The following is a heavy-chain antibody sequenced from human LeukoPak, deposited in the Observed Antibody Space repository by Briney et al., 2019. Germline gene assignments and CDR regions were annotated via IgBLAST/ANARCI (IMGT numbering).Heavy chain of an antibody. J-gene: IGHJ4*02. D-gene: IGHD2-2*02. Sequence: GRSLRLSCAASGFTFSSYAMHWVRQAPGKGLEWVAVISYDGSNKYYADSVKGRFTISRDNSKNTLYLQMNSLRAEDTAVYYCARALDQLLYYYFDYWGQGTLVTVSP. CDR3: ARALDQLLYYYFDY. CDR2: ISYDGSNK. CDR1: GFTFSSYA. V-gene: IGHV3-30-3*01.